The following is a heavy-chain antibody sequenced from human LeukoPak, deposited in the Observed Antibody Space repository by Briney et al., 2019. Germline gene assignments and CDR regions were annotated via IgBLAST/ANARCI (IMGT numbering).Heavy chain of an antibody. Sequence: GGSLRLSCVVSGFTFSSYSMNWVRQAPRKGLEWVSSISSSSGYIYYADSVKGRFTISRDNAKNSLYLQMNSLRAEDTAVYYCATAPIGGANNWFDPWGQGTLVTVSS. J-gene: IGHJ5*02. CDR3: ATAPIGGANNWFDP. CDR1: GFTFSSYS. CDR2: ISSSSGYI. V-gene: IGHV3-21*01. D-gene: IGHD1-26*01.